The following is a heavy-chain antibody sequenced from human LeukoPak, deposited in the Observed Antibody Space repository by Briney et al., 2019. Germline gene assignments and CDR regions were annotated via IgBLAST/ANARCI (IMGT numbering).Heavy chain of an antibody. J-gene: IGHJ3*02. Sequence: PSETLSLTCAVSGGSISSGGYSWSWIRQPPGKGLEWIGYIYHSGSTYYNPSLKSRVTISVDRSKNQFSLKLSSVPAADTAVYYCARVGTKDAFDIWGQGTMVTVSS. CDR1: GGSISSGGYS. V-gene: IGHV4-30-2*01. D-gene: IGHD2-8*01. CDR3: ARVGTKDAFDI. CDR2: IYHSGST.